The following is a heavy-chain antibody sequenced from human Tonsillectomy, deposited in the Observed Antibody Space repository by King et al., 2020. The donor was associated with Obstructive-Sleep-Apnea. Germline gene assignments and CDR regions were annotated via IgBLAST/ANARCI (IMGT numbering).Heavy chain of an antibody. CDR1: GFTFNSYW. Sequence: VQLVESGGGLVQPGGSLRLSCAASGFTFNSYWMTWVRQAPGKGLEWVANIKQDGSETYYVDSVKGRFTISRDNAKNSLYLQMNSLRAEDTAVYYCARDGEGYSGYDYFDYWGQGTLVTVSS. V-gene: IGHV3-7*03. J-gene: IGHJ4*02. D-gene: IGHD5-12*01. CDR2: IKQDGSET. CDR3: ARDGEGYSGYDYFDY.